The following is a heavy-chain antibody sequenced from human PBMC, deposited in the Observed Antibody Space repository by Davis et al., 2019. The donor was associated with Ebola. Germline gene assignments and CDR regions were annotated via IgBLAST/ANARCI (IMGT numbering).Heavy chain of an antibody. CDR3: AKSGGSYETNGYFDY. Sequence: GESLKISCAASRFTFSSYAMHWVRQAPGKGLEWVAIISYDGSNKYYADSVKGRFTISRDKSKNTLYLQMNGLRAEDTATYYCAKSGGSYETNGYFDYWGQGTLVTVSS. J-gene: IGHJ4*02. CDR2: ISYDGSNK. CDR1: RFTFSSYA. D-gene: IGHD3-22*01. V-gene: IGHV3-30*04.